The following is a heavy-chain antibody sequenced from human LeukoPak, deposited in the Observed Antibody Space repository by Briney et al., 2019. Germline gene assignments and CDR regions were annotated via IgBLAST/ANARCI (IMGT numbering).Heavy chain of an antibody. CDR1: GFTFSSYA. CDR2: IRGSGGST. CDR3: AERSWDFWSPSDY. J-gene: IGHJ4*02. Sequence: GGSLRLSCAASGFTFSSYAMSWVRQAPAKGLGWVSPIRGSGGSTYYADSVKGRFTISRDNPKNTLYLQMNSLRAEDTAVYYCAERSWDFWSPSDYWGQGTLVTVSS. V-gene: IGHV3-23*01. D-gene: IGHD3-3*01.